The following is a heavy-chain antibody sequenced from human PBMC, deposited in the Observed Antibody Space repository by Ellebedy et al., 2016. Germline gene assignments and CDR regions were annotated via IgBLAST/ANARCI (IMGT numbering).Heavy chain of an antibody. CDR2: INPSSGGT. CDR1: GYSFRDYY. D-gene: IGHD3-10*01. V-gene: IGHV1-2*02. CDR3: ASHYYYPTN. Sequence: ASVKVSXXASGYSFRDYYMYWVRQAPGQGLEWMGWINPSSGGTNYAQKFQGRVTMTRDTSISTAYMELSRLRSDDTAVYYCASHYYYPTNWGQGTLVTVSS. J-gene: IGHJ4*02.